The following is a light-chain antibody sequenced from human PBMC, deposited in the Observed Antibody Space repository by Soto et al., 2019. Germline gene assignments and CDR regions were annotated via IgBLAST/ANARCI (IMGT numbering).Light chain of an antibody. CDR1: TSDIGTYNY. V-gene: IGLV2-14*01. J-gene: IGLJ1*01. CDR2: EVN. Sequence: QSALTPPASVSGSPGQSITVSCTGTTSDIGTYNYVSWYQQHPGKAPKLIIYEVNNRPSGVSNRFSGSKSANTASLTISGLQAEDEADYYCASFTASSTRVFGTGTKLTVL. CDR3: ASFTASSTRV.